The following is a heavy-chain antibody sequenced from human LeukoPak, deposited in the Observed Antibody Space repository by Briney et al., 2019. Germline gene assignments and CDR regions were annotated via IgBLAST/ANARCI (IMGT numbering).Heavy chain of an antibody. J-gene: IGHJ3*02. D-gene: IGHD3-3*01. CDR1: GFTFSSYA. Sequence: QPGGSLRLSCAASGFTFSSYAMSWVRQAPGKGLEWVSAISGSGGSTYYADSVKGRFTISRDNSKNTLYLQMNSLRAEDTAVYYCARGEAFGRIPDGAFDIWGQGTVVTVSS. V-gene: IGHV3-23*01. CDR2: ISGSGGST. CDR3: ARGEAFGRIPDGAFDI.